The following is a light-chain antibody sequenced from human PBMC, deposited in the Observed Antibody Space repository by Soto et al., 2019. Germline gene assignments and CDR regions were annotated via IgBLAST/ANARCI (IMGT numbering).Light chain of an antibody. CDR3: QQRSNWLLT. CDR1: QSVSSY. CDR2: DAS. Sequence: EIVLTQSPATLSLSPGERATLSCRASQSVSSYLAWYQQKPGQAPRLLIYDASNRATGIPARFSGSGSGTDFTLTISSLEPEDFAVYYCQQRSNWLLTVGGGTKVDIK. V-gene: IGKV3-11*01. J-gene: IGKJ4*01.